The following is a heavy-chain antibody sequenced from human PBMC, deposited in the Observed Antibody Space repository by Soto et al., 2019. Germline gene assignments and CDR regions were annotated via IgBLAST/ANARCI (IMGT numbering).Heavy chain of an antibody. CDR2: IKNKANSYTT. Sequence: EVQLVESGGGLVQPGGSLRLSCAASGFTFSDHYMDWVRQAPGKGLEWVGSIKNKANSYTTEYAASVKGRFTISRDDSKNSLDLQMNSLKAEDTAVYYYARVRLGVTTRLFDYWGQGTLVTVSS. CDR1: GFTFSDHY. D-gene: IGHD6-25*01. CDR3: ARVRLGVTTRLFDY. J-gene: IGHJ4*02. V-gene: IGHV3-72*01.